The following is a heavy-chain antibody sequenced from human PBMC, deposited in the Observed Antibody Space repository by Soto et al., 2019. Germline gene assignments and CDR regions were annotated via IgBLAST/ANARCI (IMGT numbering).Heavy chain of an antibody. CDR3: ASATTYCSSTSCLRYGMDV. Sequence: ASVKVSCKASGYTFTSYGISWVRQAPGQGLEWMGWISAYNGNTNYAQKLQGRVTMTTDTSTSTAYMELRSLRSGDTAVYYCASATTYCSSTSCLRYGMDVWGQGTTVTSP. CDR1: GYTFTSYG. V-gene: IGHV1-18*04. CDR2: ISAYNGNT. J-gene: IGHJ6*02. D-gene: IGHD2-2*01.